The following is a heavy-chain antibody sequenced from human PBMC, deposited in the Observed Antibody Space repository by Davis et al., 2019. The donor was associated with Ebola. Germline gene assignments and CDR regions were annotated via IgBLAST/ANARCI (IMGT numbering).Heavy chain of an antibody. J-gene: IGHJ6*02. CDR1: GFTFSSYS. V-gene: IGHV3-21*01. CDR2: ISSSSSYI. CDR3: ARDRITIFGVVTIHYGMDV. Sequence: GGSLRLSCAASGFTFSSYSMNWVRQAPGKGLEWVSSISSSSSYIYYADSVKGRFTISRDNAKNSLYLQMNSLRDEDTAVYYCARDRITIFGVVTIHYGMDVWGQGTTVTVSS. D-gene: IGHD3-3*01.